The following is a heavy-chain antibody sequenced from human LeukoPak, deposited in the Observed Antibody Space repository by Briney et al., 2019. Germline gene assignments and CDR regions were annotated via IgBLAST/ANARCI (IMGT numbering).Heavy chain of an antibody. D-gene: IGHD5-12*01. V-gene: IGHV3-53*04. CDR2: IYSGGST. J-gene: IGHJ6*02. CDR3: ARDGSTTMWYYGMDV. Sequence: GGSLRLSCAASGFTVSSNYMSWVRQAPGKGLEWVSVIYSGGSTYYADSVKGRFTISRHNSKNTLYLQMNSLRAEDTAVYYCARDGSTTMWYYGMDVWGQGTTVTVSS. CDR1: GFTVSSNY.